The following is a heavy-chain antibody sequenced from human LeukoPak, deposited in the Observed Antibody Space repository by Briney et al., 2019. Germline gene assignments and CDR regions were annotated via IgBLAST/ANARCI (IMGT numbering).Heavy chain of an antibody. Sequence: ASVKVSCKASGYTFTSYDINWVRQATGQGLEWMGWINPNSGGTNYAQKFQGRVTMTRDTSISTAYMELSRLRSDDTAVYYCASPEGSSTSCYNCFDYWGQGTLVTVSS. J-gene: IGHJ4*02. CDR2: INPNSGGT. CDR1: GYTFTSYD. V-gene: IGHV1-2*02. CDR3: ASPEGSSTSCYNCFDY. D-gene: IGHD2-2*02.